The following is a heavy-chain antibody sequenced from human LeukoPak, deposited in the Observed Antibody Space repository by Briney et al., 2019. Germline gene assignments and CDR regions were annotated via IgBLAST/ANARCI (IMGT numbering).Heavy chain of an antibody. CDR3: ARVGVVVTDFDY. CDR2: INPSGDST. V-gene: IGHV1-46*01. J-gene: IGHJ4*02. Sequence: ASVKVSCKASGNTFTNYYMHWVRQAPGQGLEWMGVINPSGDSTTYAQKFQGRITMTRDTSTSTVYMDLSSLISEDTAVYYCARVGVVVTDFDYWGQGTLVTVSS. CDR1: GNTFTNYY. D-gene: IGHD3-3*01.